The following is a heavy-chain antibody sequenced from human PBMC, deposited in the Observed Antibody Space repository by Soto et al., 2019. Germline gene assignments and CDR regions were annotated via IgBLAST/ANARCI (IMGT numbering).Heavy chain of an antibody. J-gene: IGHJ5*02. CDR1: GGSISSGGYY. D-gene: IGHD6-13*01. CDR3: ARVPSGWTAAGRICYWFDP. V-gene: IGHV4-31*03. Sequence: SETLSLTCTVSGGSISSGGYYWSWIRQHPGKGLEWIGYIYYSGSTYYNPSLKSRVTISVDTSKNQFSLKLSSVTAADTAVYYCARVPSGWTAAGRICYWFDPWGQGTLVTVSS. CDR2: IYYSGST.